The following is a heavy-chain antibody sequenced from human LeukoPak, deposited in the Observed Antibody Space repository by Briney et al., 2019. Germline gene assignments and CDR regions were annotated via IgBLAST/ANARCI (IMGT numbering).Heavy chain of an antibody. CDR2: IYYSGST. CDR3: ARSSIRVYYGSGGLNWFDP. Sequence: SETLSLTCTVSGGSISSSSYYWGWIRQPPGKGLEWIGSIYYSGSTYYNPSLKSRVTISVDTSKNQFSLKLSSVTAADTAVYYCARSSIRVYYGSGGLNWFDPWGQGTLVTVSS. D-gene: IGHD3-10*01. J-gene: IGHJ5*02. V-gene: IGHV4-39*01. CDR1: GGSISSSSYY.